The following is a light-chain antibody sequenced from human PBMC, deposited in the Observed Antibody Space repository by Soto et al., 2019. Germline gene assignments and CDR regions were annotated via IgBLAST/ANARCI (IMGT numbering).Light chain of an antibody. CDR1: RSDIGTYNY. CDR3: SSYTSSNTLV. Sequence: QSALTQPASVSGSPGQSITISCTGTRSDIGTYNYVSWNQQHPGKAPKVIIYEVSNRPSGVSNRFSGSKSGNTASLTISGLQAEDEADYYCSSYTSSNTLVFGTGTKVTVL. J-gene: IGLJ1*01. V-gene: IGLV2-14*01. CDR2: EVS.